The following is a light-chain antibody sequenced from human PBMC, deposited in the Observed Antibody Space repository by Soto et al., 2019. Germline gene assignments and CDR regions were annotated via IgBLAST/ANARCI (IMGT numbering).Light chain of an antibody. Sequence: DIQMTQSPSSLSASVGDRVTITCRASQSISSYLYWYQQKPGKAPKLLIYGVSSLQSGVPSRFSGSGSGTDFTLTLDSLQPEDFATYYCQQSYTVPWTFGQGTKVEIK. J-gene: IGKJ1*01. V-gene: IGKV1-39*01. CDR1: QSISSY. CDR2: GVS. CDR3: QQSYTVPWT.